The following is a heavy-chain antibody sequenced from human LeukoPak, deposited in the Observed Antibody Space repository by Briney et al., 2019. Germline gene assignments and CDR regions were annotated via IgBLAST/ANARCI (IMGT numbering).Heavy chain of an antibody. D-gene: IGHD7-27*01. CDR1: GFTFSSYW. CDR2: INRDGSST. J-gene: IGHJ3*02. V-gene: IGHV3-74*01. Sequence: PGGSLRLSCAASGFTFSSYWMHWVRQAPGKGLVWVSRINRDGSSTSYADSVKGRFTISRDNAKNTLYLQMNSLRAEDTAVYYCARGELGTAYDAFDIWGQGTMVTVSS. CDR3: ARGELGTAYDAFDI.